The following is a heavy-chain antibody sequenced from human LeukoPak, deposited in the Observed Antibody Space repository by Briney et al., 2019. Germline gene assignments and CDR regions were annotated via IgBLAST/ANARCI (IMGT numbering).Heavy chain of an antibody. V-gene: IGHV1-46*01. J-gene: IGHJ4*02. CDR1: VYTFTSYY. CDR2: INPSGGST. Sequence: GASVKVSFKSSVYTFTSYYMHWVRQAPGQGLEWMGIINPSGGSTSHAQKFQGRVTMTRDTSTSTVYMELSSLRSEDTALYYCARDSSHKKGNTPTTYFDVWGQGTLVTVSS. D-gene: IGHD1-14*01. CDR3: ARDSSHKKGNTPTTYFDV.